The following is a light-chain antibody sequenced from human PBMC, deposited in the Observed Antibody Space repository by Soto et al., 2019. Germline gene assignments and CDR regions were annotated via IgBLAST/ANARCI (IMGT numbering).Light chain of an antibody. CDR3: QQYDDWPEYT. CDR2: SAS. V-gene: IGKV3-15*01. CDR1: QSINTN. J-gene: IGKJ2*01. Sequence: ETVVTQSPATLSVSPGVRASLSCRSSQSINTNLAWYQQKPGQAPRLLIYSASTRATGIPARFSGSGSWTQVPLTIDSLQSEDLAIYYCQQYDDWPEYTFGQGTKLEIK.